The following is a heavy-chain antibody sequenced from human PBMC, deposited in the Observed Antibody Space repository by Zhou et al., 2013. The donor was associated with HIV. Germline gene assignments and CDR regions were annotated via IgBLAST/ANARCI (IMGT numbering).Heavy chain of an antibody. CDR1: GGTFSNFA. CDR3: ARGYCSGHFCYHYWYFDL. D-gene: IGHD2-15*01. V-gene: IGHV1-69*05. Sequence: QVHLVQSGAEVKKPGSSVKVSCKASGGTFSNFAINWLRQAPGERLQWMGGVIPMYGTSNYAQKFRDRLTITSDESTATAYMELSSLRSDDAAFYYCARGYCSGHFCYHYWYFDLWGPGTLITVSS. CDR2: VIPMYGTS. J-gene: IGHJ2*01.